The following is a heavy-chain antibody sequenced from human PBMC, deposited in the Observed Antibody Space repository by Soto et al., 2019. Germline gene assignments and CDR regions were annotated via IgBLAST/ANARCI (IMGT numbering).Heavy chain of an antibody. CDR1: GYTFTSYG. V-gene: IGHV1-18*01. CDR3: ARDGYSSGWPTYYYYYGMDV. D-gene: IGHD6-19*01. Sequence: ASVKVSCKASGYTFTSYGISWVRQAPGQGLEWMGWISAYNGNTNYAQKLQGRVTMTTDTSTSTAYMELRSLRSDDTAVYYCARDGYSSGWPTYYYYYGMDVWGQGTTVTVSS. CDR2: ISAYNGNT. J-gene: IGHJ6*02.